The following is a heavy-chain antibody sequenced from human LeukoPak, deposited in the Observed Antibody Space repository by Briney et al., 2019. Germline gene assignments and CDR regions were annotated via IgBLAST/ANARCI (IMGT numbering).Heavy chain of an antibody. CDR1: GFTFSSYG. CDR3: ATYSSLNRREFQF. D-gene: IGHD3-22*01. Sequence: GGSLRLSCAASGFTFSSYGMHWVRQAPGKGLEWVAFIRYDGSNKYYADSVKGRFTISRDNSKNTLYLQMNSLRAEDTAVYYCATYSSLNRREFQFWGQGTLLTVSS. J-gene: IGHJ1*01. V-gene: IGHV3-30*02. CDR2: IRYDGSNK.